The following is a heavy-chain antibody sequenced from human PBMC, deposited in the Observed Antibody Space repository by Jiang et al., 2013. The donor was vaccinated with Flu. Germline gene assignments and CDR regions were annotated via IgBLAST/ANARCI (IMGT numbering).Heavy chain of an antibody. V-gene: IGHV2-70*04. CDR3: ARMNYFGDSDGMDV. D-gene: IGHD4-17*01. J-gene: IGHJ6*02. CDR2: IDWENYK. Sequence: KPTQTLTLTCTFSGFSLSTSGMRVRWIRHAPRGTALEWLAHIDWENYKIYSTSLKARLAISKGTSKNQVVLTMTNMDPVDTGTYYCARMNYFGDSDGMDVWGQGTTVTVSS. CDR1: GFSLSTSGMR.